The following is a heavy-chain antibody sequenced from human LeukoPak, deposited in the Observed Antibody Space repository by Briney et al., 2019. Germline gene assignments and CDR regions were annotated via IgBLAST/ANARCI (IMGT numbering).Heavy chain of an antibody. D-gene: IGHD1-14*01. J-gene: IGHJ6*03. CDR2: ISYDGNNR. CDR3: ARGGIPTGPCYYFYYMDV. CDR1: GFTFSRHV. Sequence: PGSSLRLSCAASGFTFSRHVMQWVRQAPGKGLEWVAVISYDGNNRFYADSVKGRFTISRDNSRNTLYLQMNSLSGDDAAVYSCARGGIPTGPCYYFYYMDVWGKGTAVTVSS. V-gene: IGHV3-30*01.